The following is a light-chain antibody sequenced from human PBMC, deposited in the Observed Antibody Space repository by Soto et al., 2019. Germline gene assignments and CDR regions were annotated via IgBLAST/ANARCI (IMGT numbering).Light chain of an antibody. CDR1: SSDVGGYNY. V-gene: IGLV2-8*01. CDR3: SSYAGNNVL. CDR2: EVS. J-gene: IGLJ2*01. Sequence: QSALTQPPSASGSPGQSVTISCTGTSSDVGGYNYVSWYQQHPGKAPKLMIYEVSKRPSGVPDSFSGSKSGNTASLTVSGLQAEDEADYYCSSYAGNNVLFGGGTKVTGL.